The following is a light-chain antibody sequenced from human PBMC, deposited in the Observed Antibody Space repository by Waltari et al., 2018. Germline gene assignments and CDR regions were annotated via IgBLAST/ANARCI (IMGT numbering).Light chain of an antibody. J-gene: IGKJ5*01. CDR2: WAS. CDR3: QQYLSAPFT. Sequence: DIVMTQSPDSLAVSLGERATIHCKSSHGSLSSNNRNYLAWYQHKPGQPPKLLCYWASTRESGVTARFSGSGSGTDFTLTISSLQAEDVAVYYCQQYLSAPFTFGQGTRLEIK. CDR1: HGSLSSNNRNY. V-gene: IGKV4-1*01.